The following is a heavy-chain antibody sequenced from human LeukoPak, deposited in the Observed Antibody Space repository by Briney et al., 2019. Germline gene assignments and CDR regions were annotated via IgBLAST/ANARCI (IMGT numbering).Heavy chain of an antibody. CDR3: ARHYGEEYFQH. V-gene: IGHV3-21*04. CDR1: GFTFSTYS. Sequence: PGGPLRLSCAASGFTFSTYSMNWVRQAPGKGLEWVSFISSSSEYIYYADSVKGRFIISRDNAKNSLYLQLNSLRAEDTAVYYCARHYGEEYFQHWGQGTLVTVSS. CDR2: ISSSSEYI. D-gene: IGHD4-17*01. J-gene: IGHJ1*01.